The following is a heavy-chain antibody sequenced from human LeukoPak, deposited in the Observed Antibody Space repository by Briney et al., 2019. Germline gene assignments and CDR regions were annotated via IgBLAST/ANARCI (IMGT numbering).Heavy chain of an antibody. CDR3: ARDGRRITFGGVIETGYFDY. CDR2: INWNGGST. D-gene: IGHD3-16*02. CDR1: GFTFDDYG. J-gene: IGHJ4*02. Sequence: PGGSLRLSCAASGFTFDDYGMSWVRQAPGKGLEWVSGINWNGGSTGYADSVKGRFTISGDNAKNSLYLQMNSLRAEDTALYYCARDGRRITFGGVIETGYFDYWGQGTLVTVSS. V-gene: IGHV3-20*04.